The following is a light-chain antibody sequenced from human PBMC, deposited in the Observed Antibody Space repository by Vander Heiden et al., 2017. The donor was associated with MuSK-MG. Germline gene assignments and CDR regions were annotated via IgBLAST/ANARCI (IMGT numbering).Light chain of an antibody. Sequence: SYDLTHPPSVSVPPGQTARITCSGEAMPKRFAYWYQQKSGRAPVLVIHDDDQRPSGIPDRFSGSTSGTVATLTISGAQVEDEGDYFCYSVDRSGKKEVFGPGTKLTVL. J-gene: IGLJ1*01. CDR2: DDD. V-gene: IGLV3-10*01. CDR3: YSVDRSGKKEV. CDR1: AMPKRF.